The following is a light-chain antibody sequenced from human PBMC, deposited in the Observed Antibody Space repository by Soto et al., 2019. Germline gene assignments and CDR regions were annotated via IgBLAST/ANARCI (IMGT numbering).Light chain of an antibody. CDR3: QQYKRYPWT. CDR1: ESISSW. CDR2: KAS. J-gene: IGKJ1*01. Sequence: DIQMTQSPSTLSASIGDRVTITCRASESISSWLAWFQQKPGKPPNLLIYKASNLESGVPSRFSGSGSGTEVTLTISSLQPDDFATYYYQQYKRYPWTFGQGTKVESK. V-gene: IGKV1-5*03.